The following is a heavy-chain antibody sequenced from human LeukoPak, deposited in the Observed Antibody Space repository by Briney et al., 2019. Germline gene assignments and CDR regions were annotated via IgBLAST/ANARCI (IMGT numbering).Heavy chain of an antibody. CDR3: ARDQGDNSYGYYAIWYAFDV. CDR2: ISAYNGNT. Sequence: ASVKVSCKASGYTFTSYGISWVRQAPGQGLEWMGWISAYNGNTNYAQKLQGRVTMTTDTSTSTAYMELRSLRSEDTAVYYCARDQGDNSYGYYAIWYAFDVWGQGTMVTVSS. CDR1: GYTFTSYG. J-gene: IGHJ3*01. V-gene: IGHV1-18*01. D-gene: IGHD5-18*01.